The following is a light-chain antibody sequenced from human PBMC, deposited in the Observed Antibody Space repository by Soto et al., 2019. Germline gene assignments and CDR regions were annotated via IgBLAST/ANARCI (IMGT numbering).Light chain of an antibody. CDR1: SSDVGAYNY. V-gene: IGLV2-8*01. Sequence: QSALTQPPSASGSPGQSVTNSCTGTSSDVGAYNYVSWYQQHPGKAPKLMIYEVNKRPSGVPDRFSGSKSGNTASLTVSGLQAEDEADYFCSSYVGNNNLVFGGGTKVTVL. J-gene: IGLJ2*01. CDR2: EVN. CDR3: SSYVGNNNLV.